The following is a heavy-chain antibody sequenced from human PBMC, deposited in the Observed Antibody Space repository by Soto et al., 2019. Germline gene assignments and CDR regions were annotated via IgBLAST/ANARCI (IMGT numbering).Heavy chain of an antibody. CDR3: ARDFQRYSGSYYFDY. Sequence: QVQLVQSGPEVKKPGASVKVSCKASGYTFTNYGISWVRQAPGQVLEWMGWISAYNGNTNYAQKVQGRVTMTTDTSTSTAYMELRSLRSDDTAVYFCARDFQRYSGSYYFDYWGQGTLVTVSP. D-gene: IGHD1-26*01. J-gene: IGHJ4*02. CDR1: GYTFTNYG. V-gene: IGHV1-18*01. CDR2: ISAYNGNT.